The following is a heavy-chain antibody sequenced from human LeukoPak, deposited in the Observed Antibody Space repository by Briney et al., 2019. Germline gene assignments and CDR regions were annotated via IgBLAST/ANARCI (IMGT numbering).Heavy chain of an antibody. CDR1: GDSISNGGSISNGGHY. V-gene: IGHV4-30-2*01. CDR2: IYHSGST. D-gene: IGHD6-13*01. Sequence: PSQTLSLTCTVSGDSISNGGSISNGGHYWSWIRQPPGKGLEWIGYIYHSGSTYYNPSLKSRVTISVDRSKNQFSLKLSSVTAADTAVYYCARSSSAHLDYWGQGTLVTVSS. J-gene: IGHJ4*02. CDR3: ARSSSAHLDY.